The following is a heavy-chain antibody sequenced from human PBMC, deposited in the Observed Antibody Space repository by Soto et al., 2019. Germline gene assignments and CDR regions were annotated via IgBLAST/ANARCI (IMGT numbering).Heavy chain of an antibody. CDR2: IIPIFGPA. CDR1: GGTFNTFA. V-gene: IGHV1-69*06. CDR3: ARAAKRYFDY. J-gene: IGHJ4*02. Sequence: QVQLVQSGAEVKKPGSSVKVSCKASGGTFNTFAISWVRQAPGQGLEWMGGIIPIFGPANYAEKFQGRVTITADKSTSTAYLELTSLTSEYTAVYYCARAAKRYFDYWGQGTLVTVSS.